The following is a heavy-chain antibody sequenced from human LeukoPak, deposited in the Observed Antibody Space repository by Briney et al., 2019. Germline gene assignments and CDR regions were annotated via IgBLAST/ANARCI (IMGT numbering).Heavy chain of an antibody. CDR1: GFTFSNYA. CDR3: ASIFGVVIPPGFFDY. CDR2: IRGGGAVP. D-gene: IGHD3-3*01. J-gene: IGHJ4*02. V-gene: IGHV3-23*01. Sequence: GGSLRLSCAASGFTFSNYAMNWVRQAPGKGPEWVSYIRGGGAVPHYADSVKGRFTISRDNSNNILYLQMSSLRAEDTAVYYCASIFGVVIPPGFFDYWGQGTLVTVSS.